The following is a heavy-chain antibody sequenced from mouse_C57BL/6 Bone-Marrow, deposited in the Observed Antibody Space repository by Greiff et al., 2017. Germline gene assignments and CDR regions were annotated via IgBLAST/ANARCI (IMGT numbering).Heavy chain of an antibody. CDR2: IDPNSGGT. CDR3: ARRGNLLWVRRVVRLYFGV. Sequence: QVQLQQPGAELVKPGASVKLSCKASGYTFTSYWMHWVKQRPGRGLEWIGRIDPNSGGTKYNEKFKSKATLTVDKPSSTAYMQRSSLTSEDSAVYYCARRGNLLWVRRVVRLYFGVWGTGTTVTVSS. J-gene: IGHJ1*03. D-gene: IGHD2-2*01. V-gene: IGHV1-72*01. CDR1: GYTFTSYW.